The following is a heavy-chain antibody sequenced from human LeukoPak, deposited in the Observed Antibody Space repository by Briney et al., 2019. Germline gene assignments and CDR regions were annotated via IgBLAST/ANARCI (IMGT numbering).Heavy chain of an antibody. J-gene: IGHJ5*02. D-gene: IGHD3-10*01. Sequence: GGSLRLSCAVSGFTVTSTHMDWVRQAPGKGPEWVALIYDDGGTVYADSVRGRFTISRDNSKNMVYLQMNSLRPEDSAVYYCARDRAGRRSSWVEFDLWGQGTLVTVSS. V-gene: IGHV3-53*05. CDR1: GFTVTSTH. CDR2: IYDDGGT. CDR3: ARDRAGRRSSWVEFDL.